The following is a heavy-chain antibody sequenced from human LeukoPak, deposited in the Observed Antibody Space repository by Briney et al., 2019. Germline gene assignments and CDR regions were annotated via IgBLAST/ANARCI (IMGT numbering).Heavy chain of an antibody. V-gene: IGHV1-69*05. CDR2: IIPIFGTA. CDR1: GGTFSSYA. CDR3: ARDRDGYPNPNDAFDI. D-gene: IGHD5-24*01. Sequence: ASVKVSCKASGGTFSSYAISWVRQAPGQGLEWMGGIIPIFGTANYAQKFQGRVTITTDESTSTAYMELSSLRSEDTAVYYCARDRDGYPNPNDAFDIWGQGTMVTVSS. J-gene: IGHJ3*02.